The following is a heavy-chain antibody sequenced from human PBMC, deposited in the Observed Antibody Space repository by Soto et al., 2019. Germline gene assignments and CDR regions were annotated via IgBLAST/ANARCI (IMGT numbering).Heavy chain of an antibody. D-gene: IGHD1-26*01. CDR2: IKYDGSEK. V-gene: IGHV3-7*01. Sequence: EVQLVESGGGLVQPGGSLRLSCAASGFTFSSYWMSWVRQAPGRGLEWMANIKYDGSEKYYVDSVKGRLTISRDNAKNSLVLEKNSLGGRGTGVDYRGGRPTQSRRPDYWGQGTLVTVSS. J-gene: IGHJ4*02. CDR1: GFTFSSYW. CDR3: GGRPTQSRRPDY.